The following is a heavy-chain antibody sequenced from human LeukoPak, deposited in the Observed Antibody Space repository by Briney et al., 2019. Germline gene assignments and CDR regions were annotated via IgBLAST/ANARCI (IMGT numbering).Heavy chain of an antibody. Sequence: ASVKVSCKASGYTFTSYDINWVRQATGQGLEWMGWMNPNSGNTGYAQKLQGRVTMTRNTSISTAYMELSSLRSEDTAVYYCARDLVGAAAFDAFDIWGQGTMVTVSS. D-gene: IGHD1-26*01. CDR3: ARDLVGAAAFDAFDI. CDR2: MNPNSGNT. J-gene: IGHJ3*02. V-gene: IGHV1-8*01. CDR1: GYTFTSYD.